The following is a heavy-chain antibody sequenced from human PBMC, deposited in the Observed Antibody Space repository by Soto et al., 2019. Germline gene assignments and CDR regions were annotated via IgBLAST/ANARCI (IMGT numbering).Heavy chain of an antibody. D-gene: IGHD3-22*01. CDR3: AKGSATSSGYFNY. Sequence: EVQLLESGGGLVQPGGSLRLSCAASGFTFSSYAMSWVRQAPGKGLEWVSAISGSGGRTYCADSVKGRFTISRDNSKNTLYLQMNSLRAEDTAVYYCAKGSATSSGYFNYWGQGTLVTVSS. V-gene: IGHV3-23*01. J-gene: IGHJ4*02. CDR1: GFTFSSYA. CDR2: ISGSGGRT.